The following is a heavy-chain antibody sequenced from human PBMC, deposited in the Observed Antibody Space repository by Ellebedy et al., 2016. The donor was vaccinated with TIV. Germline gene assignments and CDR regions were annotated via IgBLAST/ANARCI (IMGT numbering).Heavy chain of an antibody. D-gene: IGHD1-14*01. CDR1: GFTFSTYW. V-gene: IGHV3-7*03. CDR2: VNQDGTEK. J-gene: IGHJ3*02. Sequence: GESLKISCAASGFTFSTYWMNWVRQAPGKGPEWVACVNQDGTEKHYMDSVKGRFSISRDNADKSLYLQMNSLRAEDTAVYYCARGNRQPGASDIWGRGTMVSVSS. CDR3: ARGNRQPGASDI.